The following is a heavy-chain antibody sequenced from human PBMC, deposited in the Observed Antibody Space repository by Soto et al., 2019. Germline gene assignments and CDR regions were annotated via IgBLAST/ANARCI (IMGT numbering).Heavy chain of an antibody. CDR1: GFTFSSYA. CDR3: AKEGDIVLMVYDIGGPHDAFDI. Sequence: GGSLRLSCAASGFTFSSYAMSWVRQAPGKGLEWVSAISGSGGSTYYADSVKGRFTISRDNSKNTLYLQMNSLRAEDTAVYYCAKEGDIVLMVYDIGGPHDAFDIWGQGTMVTVSS. V-gene: IGHV3-23*01. D-gene: IGHD2-8*01. CDR2: ISGSGGST. J-gene: IGHJ3*02.